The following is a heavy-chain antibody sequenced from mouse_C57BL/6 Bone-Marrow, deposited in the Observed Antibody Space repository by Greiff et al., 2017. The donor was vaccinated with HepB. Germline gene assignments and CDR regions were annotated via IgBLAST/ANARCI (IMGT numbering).Heavy chain of an antibody. Sequence: EVMLVESGGGLVKPGGSLKLSCAASGFTFSSYAMSWVRQTPGKRLEWVATISDGGSYTYYPDNVKGRFTISRDNAKNNLYLQMSHLKSEDTAMYYCARGGVTTLYWYFDVWGTGTTVTVSS. D-gene: IGHD2-2*01. J-gene: IGHJ1*03. CDR3: ARGGVTTLYWYFDV. CDR1: GFTFSSYA. CDR2: ISDGGSYT. V-gene: IGHV5-4*03.